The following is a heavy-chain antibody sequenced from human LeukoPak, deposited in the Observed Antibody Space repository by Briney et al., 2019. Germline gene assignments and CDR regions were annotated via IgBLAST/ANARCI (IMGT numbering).Heavy chain of an antibody. CDR3: AGSYYDFWSGYSFDY. CDR1: GFTFSSYS. J-gene: IGHJ4*02. CDR2: ISSSSSYI. D-gene: IGHD3-3*01. Sequence: GGSLRLSRAASGFTFSSYSMNWVRQAPGKGLEWVSSISSSSSYIYYADSVKGRFTISRDNAKNSLYLQMNSLRAEDTAVYYCAGSYYDFWSGYSFDYWGQGTLVTVSS. V-gene: IGHV3-21*01.